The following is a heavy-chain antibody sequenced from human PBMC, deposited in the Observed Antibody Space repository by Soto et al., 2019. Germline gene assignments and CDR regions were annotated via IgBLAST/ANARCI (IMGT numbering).Heavy chain of an antibody. J-gene: IGHJ5*02. D-gene: IGHD3-10*01. CDR2: IYYSGST. CDR1: GGSIRISSYY. CDR3: ARNEGRLLWFGESPPKGTRFDP. Sequence: SESLSLTCTVSGGSIRISSYYGGLIRQPPGKGLEWIGSIYYSGSTYYNPSHKSRVTISVDTSKNQFSLKLSSVTAADTAVYYCARNEGRLLWFGESPPKGTRFDPWGQGTLVTVSS. V-gene: IGHV4-39*01.